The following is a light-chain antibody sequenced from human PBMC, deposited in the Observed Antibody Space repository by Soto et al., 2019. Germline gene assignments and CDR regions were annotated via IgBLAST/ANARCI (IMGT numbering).Light chain of an antibody. J-gene: IGKJ5*01. V-gene: IGKV1-39*01. CDR1: QTITNF. CDR2: GAS. CDR3: QQHFHTPPA. Sequence: DIQMTQSPSSLSASVGDRVTITCRASQTITNFLNWYQQKPGKAPNLLIHGASTLQTGVPSRFTGSGSGTEFTLTISSLPPEDSATYFCQQHFHTPPAFGQGTRLEIK.